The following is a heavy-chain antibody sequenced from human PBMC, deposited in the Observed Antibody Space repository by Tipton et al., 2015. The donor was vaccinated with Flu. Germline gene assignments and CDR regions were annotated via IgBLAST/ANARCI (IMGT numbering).Heavy chain of an antibody. Sequence: LRLSCTVSGDSMRRDYFWGWIRQPPGKGLEWIGEINHGGSTTHSPSLNSRVTISVDTSKNQFSLRLSSVTAADTAVYYCARMRARDCTLGVCYLWWFDLWGRGTLVTVSS. J-gene: IGHJ2*01. V-gene: IGHV4-34*01. CDR2: INHGGST. CDR3: ARMRARDCTLGVCYLWWFDL. CDR1: GDSMRRDYF. D-gene: IGHD2-8*01.